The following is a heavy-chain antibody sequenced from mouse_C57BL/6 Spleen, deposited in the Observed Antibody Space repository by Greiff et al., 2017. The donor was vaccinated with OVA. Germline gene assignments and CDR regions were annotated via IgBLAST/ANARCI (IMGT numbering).Heavy chain of an antibody. Sequence: EVQLQQSGPELVKPGASVKISCKASGYSFTGYYMHWVKQSPEKSLEWIGEFNPSTGGTTYNQKFKAKATLTVDKSSSTAYMELKSLTSEDSAVYYCARSLYRVFDYWGQGTTLTVSS. CDR1: GYSFTGYY. D-gene: IGHD1-3*01. V-gene: IGHV1-42*01. CDR3: ARSLYRVFDY. CDR2: FNPSTGGT. J-gene: IGHJ2*01.